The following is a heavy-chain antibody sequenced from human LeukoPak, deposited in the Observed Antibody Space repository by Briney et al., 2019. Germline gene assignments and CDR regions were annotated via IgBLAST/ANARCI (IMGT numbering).Heavy chain of an antibody. Sequence: GGSLRLSCAASGFTFSSYWMHWVRQAPGKGLVWVSRINTDGSSTSYADSVKGRFTISRDNAKNTLYLQMNSLRAEDTAVYYCARGTYYDDSSGSWTYWGQGTLVTVSS. J-gene: IGHJ4*02. D-gene: IGHD3-22*01. CDR2: INTDGSST. V-gene: IGHV3-74*01. CDR1: GFTFSSYW. CDR3: ARGTYYDDSSGSWTY.